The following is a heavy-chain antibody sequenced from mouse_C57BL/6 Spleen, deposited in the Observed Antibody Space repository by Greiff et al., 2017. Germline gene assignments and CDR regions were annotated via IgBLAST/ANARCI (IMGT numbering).Heavy chain of an antibody. CDR2: ISYDGSN. J-gene: IGHJ2*01. Sequence: EVKLQESGPGLVKPSQSLSLTCSVTGYSITSGYYWNWIRQFPGNKLEWMGYISYDGSNNYNPSLKNRISITRDTSKNQFFLKLNSVTTEDTATYYCARGGEEDFDYWGQGTTLTVS. CDR1: GYSITSGYY. CDR3: ARGGEEDFDY. V-gene: IGHV3-6*01.